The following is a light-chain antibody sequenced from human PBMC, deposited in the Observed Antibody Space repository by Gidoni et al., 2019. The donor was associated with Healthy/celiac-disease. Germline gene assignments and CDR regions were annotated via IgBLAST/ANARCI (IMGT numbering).Light chain of an antibody. CDR2: EGS. Sequence: QSALTQPASVSGSPGQSITISCTGTSSDVWSYNLVSWYQQHPGKAPKLMIYEGSKRPSGFSNRFSGSKSGNTASLTISGLQAEDEADYYCCSYAGSSTWVFGGGTKLTV. J-gene: IGLJ3*02. CDR1: SSDVWSYNL. CDR3: CSYAGSSTWV. V-gene: IGLV2-23*01.